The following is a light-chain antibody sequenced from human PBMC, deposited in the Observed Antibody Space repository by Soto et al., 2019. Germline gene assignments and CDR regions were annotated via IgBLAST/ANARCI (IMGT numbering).Light chain of an antibody. Sequence: QSVLTQPASVSGSPGQSITFSCTGTSSDIGVYNYVSWYQQHPGKAPKLMISEVSNRPSGVSNRFSGSKSGNTASLTISGLQAEDEADYYCSSYTGTSTLVFGGGTKLTVL. J-gene: IGLJ3*02. V-gene: IGLV2-14*01. CDR2: EVS. CDR3: SSYTGTSTLV. CDR1: SSDIGVYNY.